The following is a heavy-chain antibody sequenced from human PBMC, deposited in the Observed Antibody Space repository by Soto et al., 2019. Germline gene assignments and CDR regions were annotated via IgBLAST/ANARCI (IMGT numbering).Heavy chain of an antibody. CDR2: ISAYNGNT. V-gene: IGHV1-18*01. Sequence: ASVKVSCKASGYTFTSYGISWVRQAPGQGLEWMGWISAYNGNTNYAQKLQGRVTMTTDTSTSTAYMELRSLRSDDTAVYYCARDSITIFGVVIIPYYYYYYMDVWGKGTTVTVSS. CDR1: GYTFTSYG. D-gene: IGHD3-3*01. J-gene: IGHJ6*03. CDR3: ARDSITIFGVVIIPYYYYYYMDV.